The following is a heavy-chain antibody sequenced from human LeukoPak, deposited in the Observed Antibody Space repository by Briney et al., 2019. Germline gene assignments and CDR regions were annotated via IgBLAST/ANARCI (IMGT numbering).Heavy chain of an antibody. J-gene: IGHJ4*02. CDR1: GFTFSNCG. CDR3: TRDREYSYFDY. D-gene: IGHD5-12*01. CDR2: IWYDASNK. V-gene: IGHV3-33*01. Sequence: PGGSLRLSCAASGFTFSNCGMHWVRQAPGEGLEWVAIIWYDASNKYYADSVKGRFTISRDNSKNMLYLQMNSLRAEDSAVYYCTRDREYSYFDYWGQGSLVTVSS.